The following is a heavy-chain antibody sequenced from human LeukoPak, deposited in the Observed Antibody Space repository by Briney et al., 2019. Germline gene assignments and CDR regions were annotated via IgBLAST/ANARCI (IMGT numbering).Heavy chain of an antibody. CDR1: GGSISSYY. CDR2: IYTSGST. V-gene: IGHV4-4*07. D-gene: IGHD2-2*01. Sequence: SETLSLTCTVAGGSISSYYWSWIRQPAGKGLEWIGRIYTSGSTNYNPSLTSRATIPVNTSKNQFFLQLSSVTAAHTTVYYCSRGGGLDSSSSWQPISKLLPCRDVGGQGNSLTVSS. J-gene: IGHJ6*01. CDR3: SRGGGLDSSSSWQPISKLLPCRDV.